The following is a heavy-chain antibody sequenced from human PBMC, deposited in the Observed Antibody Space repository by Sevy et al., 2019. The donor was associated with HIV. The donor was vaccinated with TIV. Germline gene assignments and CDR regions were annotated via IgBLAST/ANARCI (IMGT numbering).Heavy chain of an antibody. V-gene: IGHV3-30*02. CDR1: GFIFSSFG. CDR3: AKDYSTGWYGYYYGMDV. D-gene: IGHD6-19*01. CDR2: IHYKGSDK. Sequence: GGSLRLSCAASGFIFSSFGMHWVRQAPGKGLEWVAFIHYKGSDKYYADAVKGRCTISRDNSKNTVYLEMSSLRAEDTAVYYCAKDYSTGWYGYYYGMDVRGQGTTVTVSS. J-gene: IGHJ6*02.